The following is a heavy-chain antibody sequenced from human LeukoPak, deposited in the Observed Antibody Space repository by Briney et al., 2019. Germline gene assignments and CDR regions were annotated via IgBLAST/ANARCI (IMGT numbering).Heavy chain of an antibody. J-gene: IGHJ4*02. CDR3: VKGCSSINCYTSEC. CDR1: GFTFSNYA. CDR2: ISGSGSNT. D-gene: IGHD2-2*02. V-gene: IGHV3-23*01. Sequence: PGGSLRLSCAASGFTFSNYAMTWVRQAPGKGLEWVSVISGSGSNTYYAHSVKGRFTIARDNSKSTLYLQMSSLRAEDTALYYCVKGCSSINCYTSECWGQGTLVTVSS.